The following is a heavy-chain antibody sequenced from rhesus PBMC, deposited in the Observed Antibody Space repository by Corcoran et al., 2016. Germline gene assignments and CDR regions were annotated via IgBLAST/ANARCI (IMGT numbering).Heavy chain of an antibody. J-gene: IGHJ4*01. CDR2: IKRKADGETA. CDR3: TTLYYNIWTGYYSAFDY. Sequence: EVQLVESGAGLVQPGVSLRLSCAASGFPFSNSCMIWVRQAPGKGLEWVGRIKRKADGETADYAASVKGRFNISRDDSKNTLYLQMNSLKTEDTAVYYCTTLYYNIWTGYYSAFDYWGQGVLVTVSS. CDR1: GFPFSNSC. V-gene: IGHV3-30*02. D-gene: IGHD3-3*01.